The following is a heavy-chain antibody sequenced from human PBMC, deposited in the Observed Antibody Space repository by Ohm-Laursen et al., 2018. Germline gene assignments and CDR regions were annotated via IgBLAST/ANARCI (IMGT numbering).Heavy chain of an antibody. CDR2: INPSGGST. Sequence: ASVKASCKVSGYTFTSYYMHWVRQAPGQGLEWMGIINPSGGSTSYAQKFQGRVTMTRDTSTSTVYMELSSLRSEDTAVYYCARDPYCSSTSCPGKAFDIWGQGTMVTVSS. J-gene: IGHJ3*02. D-gene: IGHD2-2*01. CDR1: GYTFTSYY. V-gene: IGHV1-46*01. CDR3: ARDPYCSSTSCPGKAFDI.